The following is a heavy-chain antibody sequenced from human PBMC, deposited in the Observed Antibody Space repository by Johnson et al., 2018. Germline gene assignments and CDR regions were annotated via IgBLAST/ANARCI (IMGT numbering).Heavy chain of an antibody. CDR3: AKQTYSSSPYMDV. CDR2: IKQDGSEK. CDR1: GFTFSSYW. J-gene: IGHJ6*03. D-gene: IGHD6-13*01. V-gene: IGHV3-7*03. Sequence: VQLVQSGGGLVQPGGSLRLSCAASGFTFSSYWMSWVRQAPGKGLEWVANIKQDGSEKYYVDSVKGRFTISRDNAKNSLYLQMNSLRAEDTALYYCAKQTYSSSPYMDVWGKGTTVTVSS.